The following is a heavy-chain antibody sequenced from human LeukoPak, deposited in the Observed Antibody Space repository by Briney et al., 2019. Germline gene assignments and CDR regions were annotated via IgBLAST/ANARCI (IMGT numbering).Heavy chain of an antibody. D-gene: IGHD3-22*01. Sequence: GGSLRLSCAVSGFTFSSYAMSWVRQAPGKGLEWVSAVSGSGGSTHYADSVKGRFTISRDNSKNTLYLQMNSLRAEDTAVYYCAKGITMIVVPFDYWGQGTLVTVSS. CDR3: AKGITMIVVPFDY. J-gene: IGHJ4*02. CDR2: VSGSGGST. V-gene: IGHV3-23*01. CDR1: GFTFSSYA.